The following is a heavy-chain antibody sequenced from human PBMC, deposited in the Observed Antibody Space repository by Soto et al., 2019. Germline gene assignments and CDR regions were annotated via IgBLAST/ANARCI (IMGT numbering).Heavy chain of an antibody. Sequence: SETLSLTCTVSGGSISSSSYYWGWIRQPPGKGLEWIGSIYYSGSTYYNPSLKSRVTISVDTSKNQFSLKLSSVTAADTAVYYCARVGDYGSGSIDYWGQGTLVTVSS. CDR3: ARVGDYGSGSIDY. J-gene: IGHJ4*02. CDR1: GGSISSSSYY. D-gene: IGHD3-10*01. V-gene: IGHV4-39*01. CDR2: IYYSGST.